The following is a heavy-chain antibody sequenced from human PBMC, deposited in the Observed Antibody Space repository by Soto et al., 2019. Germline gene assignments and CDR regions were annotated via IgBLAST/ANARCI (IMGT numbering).Heavy chain of an antibody. Sequence: QIQLVQSGAEVKKPGASVKVSCKASGYTFTDHGISWVRQAPGQGFEWMGWISAYNDYTAYAQKFQGRVTMTTDKYTNTAYMELRSLTSDDTAVYYCAKDRPRLTQYCLDVYWGQGTLVTVSS. V-gene: IGHV1-18*01. CDR2: ISAYNDYT. J-gene: IGHJ4*02. CDR1: GYTFTDHG. D-gene: IGHD1-1*01. CDR3: AKDRPRLTQYCLDVY.